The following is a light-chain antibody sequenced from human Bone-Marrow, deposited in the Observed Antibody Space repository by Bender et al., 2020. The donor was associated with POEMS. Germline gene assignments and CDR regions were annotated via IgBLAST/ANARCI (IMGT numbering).Light chain of an antibody. V-gene: IGLV4-69*01. Sequence: QLVLTQSPSASASLGASVKLTCTLSSGHSSYAIAWHQQQPEKGPRHLMKLNTDGSHSKGDGIPDRLSGSRSGAERYLTISSLQSEDEADYYCQTWGTGSWVFGGGTKLTVL. CDR2: LNTDGSH. J-gene: IGLJ3*02. CDR3: QTWGTGSWV. CDR1: SGHSSYA.